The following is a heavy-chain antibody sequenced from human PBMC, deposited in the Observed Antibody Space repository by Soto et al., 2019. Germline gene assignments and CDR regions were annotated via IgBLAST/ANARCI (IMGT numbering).Heavy chain of an antibody. Sequence: GSLRISCATSGFTVSSNYMSWVRQAPGKGLEWVSVIYSGGSTYYADSVKGQFTISRDNSKNTLYLQMNSLRAEDTDVYYCARVEGSYYYDSSGYYLGAFDIWGQGTMVTVSS. CDR1: GFTVSSNY. V-gene: IGHV3-53*01. J-gene: IGHJ3*02. D-gene: IGHD3-22*01. CDR2: IYSGGST. CDR3: ARVEGSYYYDSSGYYLGAFDI.